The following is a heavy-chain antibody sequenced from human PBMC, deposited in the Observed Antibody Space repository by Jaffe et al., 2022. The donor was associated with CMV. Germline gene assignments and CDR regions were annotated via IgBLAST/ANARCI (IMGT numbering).Heavy chain of an antibody. Sequence: QVQLQESGPGLVKPSGTLSLTCAVSGGSISSSNWWSWVRQPPGKGLEWIGEIYHSGSTNYNPSLKSRVTISVDKSKNQFSLKLSSVTAADTAVYYCARIPRGYSNYDPHYYYYMDVWGKGTTVTVSS. D-gene: IGHD4-4*01. CDR3: ARIPRGYSNYDPHYYYYMDV. CDR2: IYHSGST. J-gene: IGHJ6*03. V-gene: IGHV4-4*02. CDR1: GGSISSSNW.